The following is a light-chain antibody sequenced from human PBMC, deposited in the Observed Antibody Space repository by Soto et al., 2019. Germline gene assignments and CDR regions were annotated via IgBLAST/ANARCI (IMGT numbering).Light chain of an antibody. CDR3: QETYSVPLFT. J-gene: IGKJ3*01. V-gene: IGKV1-39*01. CDR1: QTIGTY. CDR2: AAS. Sequence: DIEMTQSPSSLSASIGDRVTITCRASQTIGTYLNRFQQKPGKAPKLLIYAASNLQSGVPSRFSGSGSGTDFTLIISSLQPDYFATYFCQETYSVPLFTFGPGTKVDVK.